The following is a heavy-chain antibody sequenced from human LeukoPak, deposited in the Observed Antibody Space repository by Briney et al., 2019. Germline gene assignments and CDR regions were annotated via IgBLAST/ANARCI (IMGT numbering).Heavy chain of an antibody. CDR2: ISAYNGNT. CDR1: GDTFTSSG. Sequence: GASVKVSSKASGDTFTSSGISWVRQAPGQGLERMGWISAYNGNTNYAQKLQGRVTMTTDTSTSTAYMELRSLRSDDTAVYYCARVHRGWYPYYYRMDVWGQGTTVTVSS. V-gene: IGHV1-18*01. D-gene: IGHD6-19*01. CDR3: ARVHRGWYPYYYRMDV. J-gene: IGHJ6*02.